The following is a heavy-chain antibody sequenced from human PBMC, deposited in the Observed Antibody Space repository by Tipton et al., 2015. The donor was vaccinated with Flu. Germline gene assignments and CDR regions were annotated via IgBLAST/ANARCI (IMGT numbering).Heavy chain of an antibody. J-gene: IGHJ3*02. CDR1: GDSISRGSYY. CDR2: IYTNTNT. CDR3: ARGDYGDYDHEADAFDI. D-gene: IGHD4-17*01. Sequence: TLSLTCTVSGDSISRGSYYYNWVRQPAGEGLEWIGRIYTNTNTNYNASLKSRVTTSIDRSKNQFSLTLTSVTAADAAMYYCARGDYGDYDHEADAFDIWGQGTLVSVSA. V-gene: IGHV4-61*02.